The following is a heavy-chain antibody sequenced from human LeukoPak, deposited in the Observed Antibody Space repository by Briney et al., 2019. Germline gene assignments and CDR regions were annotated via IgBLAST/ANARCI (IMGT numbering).Heavy chain of an antibody. D-gene: IGHD4-17*01. CDR3: ARLGAHGYGDPGYYYGMDV. V-gene: IGHV5-51*01. CDR2: IYPGDSDT. Sequence: PGESLKISCKGSGYSFTSYWIGWVRQMPGKGLEWMGIIYPGDSDTRYSPSFQGQVTISADKSISTAYLQWSSLKASDTAMYYCARLGAHGYGDPGYYYGMDVWGQGTTVTVSS. J-gene: IGHJ6*02. CDR1: GYSFTSYW.